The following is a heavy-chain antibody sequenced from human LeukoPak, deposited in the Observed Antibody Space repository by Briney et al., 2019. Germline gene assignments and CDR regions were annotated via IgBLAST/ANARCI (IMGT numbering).Heavy chain of an antibody. CDR3: ARVAAGYSVNYFDY. CDR1: GFTFSNYW. V-gene: IGHV3-48*02. Sequence: GGSLRLSCAASGFTFSNYWIHWVRQAPGKGLEWVSYISTGSSTTYYADSVKGRFTISRDNVENSLYLQMNSLRDEDTAVYYCARVAAGYSVNYFDYWGQGTLVTVSS. J-gene: IGHJ4*02. CDR2: ISTGSSTT. D-gene: IGHD4-23*01.